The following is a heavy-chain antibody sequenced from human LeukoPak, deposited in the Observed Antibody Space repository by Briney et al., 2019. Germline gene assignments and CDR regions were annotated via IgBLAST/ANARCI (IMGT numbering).Heavy chain of an antibody. J-gene: IGHJ4*02. CDR3: ARDFAREFTIDY. Sequence: GGSLRLSCAASGFTFSNYNMNWVRQPPGKGLQWVSYISSSSSNIIYYADSVKGRFTISMDNAKNSLFLQMNSLRAEDTAVYYCARDFAREFTIDYWGQGTLVTVSS. V-gene: IGHV3-48*01. D-gene: IGHD3-10*01. CDR1: GFTFSNYN. CDR2: ISSSSSNII.